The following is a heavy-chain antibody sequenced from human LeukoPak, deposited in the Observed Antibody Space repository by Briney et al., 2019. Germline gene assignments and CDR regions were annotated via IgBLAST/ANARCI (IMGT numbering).Heavy chain of an antibody. CDR3: ARDQEGFDY. CDR2: IYSRDGST. J-gene: IGHJ4*02. CDR1: GYTFTSNY. V-gene: IGHV1-46*01. Sequence: ASVKVSCKASGYTFTSNYIHWVRQAPGQGLEWMGMIYSRDGSTSYAQKFQGRVTVTRDTSTSTVHMELSGLRSEDTAVYYCARDQEGFDYWGQGTLVTVSS.